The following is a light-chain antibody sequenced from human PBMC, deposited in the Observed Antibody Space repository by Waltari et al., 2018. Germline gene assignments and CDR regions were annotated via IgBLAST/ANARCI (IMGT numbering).Light chain of an antibody. V-gene: IGLV2-23*02. Sequence: QSALTQPASVSGSPGQSITISCTGTSSAVGNYKRVSWYQQHPGKAPKLMIYAVSKRPPVVSGRLSGSKSGDMASLTISGLQPEDEAEYFCSSCAGFSKGLFGGGTKVTVL. CDR3: SSCAGFSKGL. J-gene: IGLJ2*01. CDR1: SSAVGNYKR. CDR2: AVS.